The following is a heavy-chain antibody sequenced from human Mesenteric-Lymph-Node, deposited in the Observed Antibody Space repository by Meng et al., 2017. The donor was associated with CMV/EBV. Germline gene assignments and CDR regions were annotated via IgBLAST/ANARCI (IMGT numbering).Heavy chain of an antibody. D-gene: IGHD3-16*01. CDR1: GGSFSGYY. J-gene: IGHJ5*02. CDR3: ARVRGHLPNP. CDR2: INHSGST. V-gene: IGHV4-34*01. Sequence: LSLTCAVYGGSFSGYYWSWIRQPPGKGLEWIGEINHSGSTNYNPSLKSRVTISVDTSKNQFSLKLSSVTAADTAVYYCARVRGHLPNPWGQGTLVTVSS.